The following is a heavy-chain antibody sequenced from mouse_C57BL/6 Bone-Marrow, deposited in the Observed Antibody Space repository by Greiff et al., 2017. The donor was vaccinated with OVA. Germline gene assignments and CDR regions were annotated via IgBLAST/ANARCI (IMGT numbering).Heavy chain of an antibody. J-gene: IGHJ2*01. Sequence: QVQLQQSGAELVRPGTSVKMSCKASGYTFTNYWIGWAKQRPGHGLEWIGDIYPGGGYTNYNEKFKGKATLTADKSSSTAYMQISSLTSEDTAIYYCARVEVFDYWGQGTTLTVSS. CDR3: ARVEVFDY. V-gene: IGHV1-63*01. CDR2: IYPGGGYT. CDR1: GYTFTNYW.